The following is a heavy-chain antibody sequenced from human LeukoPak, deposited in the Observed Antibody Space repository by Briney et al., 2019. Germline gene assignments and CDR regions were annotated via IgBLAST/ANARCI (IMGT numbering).Heavy chain of an antibody. CDR3: AKIQLWLNSDDY. CDR2: ISSSSSTI. V-gene: IGHV3-48*01. D-gene: IGHD5-18*01. J-gene: IGHJ4*02. Sequence: GGSLRLSCAASGFTFSSYSMNWVRQAPGKGLEWVSYISSSSSTIYYADSVKGRFTISRDNSKNTLYLQMNSLRAEDTAVYYCAKIQLWLNSDDYWGQGTLVTVSS. CDR1: GFTFSSYS.